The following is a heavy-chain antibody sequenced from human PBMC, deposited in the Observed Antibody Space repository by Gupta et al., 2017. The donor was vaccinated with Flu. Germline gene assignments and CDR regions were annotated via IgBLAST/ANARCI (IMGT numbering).Heavy chain of an antibody. CDR2: ISYDGSNK. Sequence: QVQLVESGGGVVQPGRSLRLSCAASGFTFSSYVMHWVRQAPGKGLEWVAVISYDGSNKYYADSVKGRFTISRDNSKNTLYLQMNSLRAEDTAVYYCAKGGAVAGKKDDAFDIWGQGTMVTVSS. V-gene: IGHV3-30*18. J-gene: IGHJ3*02. CDR3: AKGGAVAGKKDDAFDI. CDR1: GFTFSSYV. D-gene: IGHD6-19*01.